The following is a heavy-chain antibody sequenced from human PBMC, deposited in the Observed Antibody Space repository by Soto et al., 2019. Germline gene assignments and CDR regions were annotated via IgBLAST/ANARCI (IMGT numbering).Heavy chain of an antibody. D-gene: IGHD2-2*02. Sequence: PGGSLRLSCAASGFTFSSYGMHWVRQAPGKGLEWVAVISYDGSNKYYADSVKGRFTISRDNSKNTLYLQMNSLRAEDTAVYYCAKDNDPDCSSTSCYIWPEYWGQGTLVTVSS. V-gene: IGHV3-30*18. CDR3: AKDNDPDCSSTSCYIWPEY. CDR2: ISYDGSNK. CDR1: GFTFSSYG. J-gene: IGHJ4*02.